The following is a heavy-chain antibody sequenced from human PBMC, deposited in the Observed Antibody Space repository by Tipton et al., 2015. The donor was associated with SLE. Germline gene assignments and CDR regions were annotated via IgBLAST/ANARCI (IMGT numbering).Heavy chain of an antibody. J-gene: IGHJ5*02. Sequence: GLVKPSETLSLTCSVSGGSISGTNYYWDWIRQPPGKGPEWIGRITNNGNTYYIPSLQSRVTMSVDTSKNHFSLKLSSVTAADTAVYYCARHDTNYGRNWLDPWGQGTLVTVSS. V-gene: IGHV4-39*01. CDR2: ITNNGNT. CDR1: GGSISGTNYY. CDR3: ARHDTNYGRNWLDP. D-gene: IGHD2-8*01.